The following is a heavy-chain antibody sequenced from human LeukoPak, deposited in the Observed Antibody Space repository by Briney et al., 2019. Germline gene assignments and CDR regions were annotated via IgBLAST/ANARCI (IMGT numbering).Heavy chain of an antibody. D-gene: IGHD2-2*01. CDR1: GGSISSSNW. Sequence: SGTLSLTCAVSGGSISSSNWWSGVRQPPGKGLGWIGEIYHSGSTNYNPSLKSRVTISVDKSKNQFSLKLSSVTAADTAVYYCARAPGGYCSSTSCRLDYWGQGTLVTVSS. J-gene: IGHJ4*02. CDR3: ARAPGGYCSSTSCRLDY. CDR2: IYHSGST. V-gene: IGHV4-4*02.